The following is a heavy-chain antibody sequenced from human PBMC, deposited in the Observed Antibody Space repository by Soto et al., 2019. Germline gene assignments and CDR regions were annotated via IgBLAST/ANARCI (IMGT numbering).Heavy chain of an antibody. CDR1: GYSISSSNW. CDR3: ASLWFGEPPSVYFDY. J-gene: IGHJ4*02. CDR2: IYYSGST. D-gene: IGHD3-10*01. V-gene: IGHV4-28*01. Sequence: SETLSLTFAVSGYSISSSNWWAWIRQPPGKGLEWIGYIYYSGSTNYNPSLKSRVTISVDTSKNQFSLKLSSVTAADTAVYYCASLWFGEPPSVYFDYWGQGTLVTVS.